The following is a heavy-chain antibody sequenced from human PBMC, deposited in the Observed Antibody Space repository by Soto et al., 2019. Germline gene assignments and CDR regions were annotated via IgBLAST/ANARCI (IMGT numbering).Heavy chain of an antibody. V-gene: IGHV3-48*02. J-gene: IGHJ4*02. Sequence: EVPLVESGGGLVQPGGSLRLSCAASGFTFSSYSMNWVRQAPGKGLEWVSYISSSSSTKYYADSVKGRFTIPRDNAKNSLYLQMNILRDEDTAVYYCARDPGQITMVRGVSDYWGQGTLVAVSS. CDR2: ISSSSSTK. CDR3: ARDPGQITMVRGVSDY. D-gene: IGHD3-10*01. CDR1: GFTFSSYS.